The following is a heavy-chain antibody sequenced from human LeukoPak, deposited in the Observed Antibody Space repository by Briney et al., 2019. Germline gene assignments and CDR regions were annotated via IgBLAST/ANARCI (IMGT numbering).Heavy chain of an antibody. CDR3: ARALWFGDVGGFDY. CDR1: GYTFTGYY. V-gene: IGHV1-2*02. J-gene: IGHJ4*02. Sequence: GASVKVSCKASGYTFTGYYMHWVRQAPGQGLEWMGWINPNSGGTNYAQKFQGRVTMTRDTSISTAYMELSRLRSDDTAVYYCARALWFGDVGGFDYWGQGTLVTVSS. CDR2: INPNSGGT. D-gene: IGHD3-10*01.